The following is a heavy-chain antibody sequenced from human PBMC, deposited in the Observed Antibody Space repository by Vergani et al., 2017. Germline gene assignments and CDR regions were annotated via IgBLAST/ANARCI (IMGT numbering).Heavy chain of an antibody. V-gene: IGHV4-34*02. Sequence: QVQLRQWGAGLVKPSETLSLTCGIYGDSLRGHYWSWIRQPPGKGLEWIGEINHSGSTNYNPSLKSRVTISVDTSKNQFSLKLSSVTAADTAVYYCARGFATVGGWFDPWGQGTLVTVSS. CDR1: GDSLRGHY. CDR3: ARGFATVGGWFDP. D-gene: IGHD4-23*01. CDR2: INHSGST. J-gene: IGHJ5*02.